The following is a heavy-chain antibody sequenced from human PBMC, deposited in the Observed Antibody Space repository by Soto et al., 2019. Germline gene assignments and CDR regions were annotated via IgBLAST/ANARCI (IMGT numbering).Heavy chain of an antibody. J-gene: IGHJ5*01. V-gene: IGHV2-5*02. D-gene: IGHD3-3*01. CDR1: GFSLRTSGAA. CDR2: VYWDDDK. CDR3: GHSQLVPFFGLVTQTDVGFDS. Sequence: QITLKESGPTLVNPTQTLTLTCTFSGFSLRTSGAAVGWIRQPPGKALEWLALVYWDDDKRYSPSINNRVTITKDSSKIQVVLTLNSAIPVDTATFYCGHSQLVPFFGLVTQTDVGFDSWGQGTLVTVPS.